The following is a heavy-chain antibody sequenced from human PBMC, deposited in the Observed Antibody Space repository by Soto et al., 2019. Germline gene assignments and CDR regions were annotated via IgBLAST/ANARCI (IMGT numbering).Heavy chain of an antibody. Sequence: ASVKVSCKASGYTFTNYGISWVRQDQGQGLEWMGWISAYNGKTNYAQKLQGRVTMTRDTSTSTVYMELSSLRSEDTAVYYRARGTVTKRNYYYYYMDVWGKGTTVTVSS. CDR3: ARGTVTKRNYYYYYMDV. CDR1: GYTFTNYG. V-gene: IGHV1-18*01. J-gene: IGHJ6*03. CDR2: ISAYNGKT. D-gene: IGHD4-17*01.